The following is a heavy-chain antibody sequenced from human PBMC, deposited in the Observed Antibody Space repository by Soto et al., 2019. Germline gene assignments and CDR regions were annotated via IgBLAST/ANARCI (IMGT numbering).Heavy chain of an antibody. J-gene: IGHJ5*02. CDR3: ARAYCGGDCYSMETWFDP. D-gene: IGHD2-21*02. Sequence: GASVKVSCTASGGTFSSYAISWVRQAPGQGLEWMGGIIPIFGTANYAQKFQGRVTITADESTSTAYMELSSLRSEDTAVYYCARAYCGGDCYSMETWFDPWGQGTLVTVSS. CDR2: IIPIFGTA. CDR1: GGTFSSYA. V-gene: IGHV1-69*13.